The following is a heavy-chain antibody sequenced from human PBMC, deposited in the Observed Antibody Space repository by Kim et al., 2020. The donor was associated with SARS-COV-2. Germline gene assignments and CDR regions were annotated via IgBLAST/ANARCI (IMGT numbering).Heavy chain of an antibody. D-gene: IGHD3-16*02. J-gene: IGHJ3*01. CDR2: YSDGST. Sequence: YSDGSTYYAASVKGRFTISRHNSKNTLYLQMNSLRAEDTAVYYCARDYLVWGQGTMVTVSS. CDR3: ARDYLV. V-gene: IGHV3-53*04.